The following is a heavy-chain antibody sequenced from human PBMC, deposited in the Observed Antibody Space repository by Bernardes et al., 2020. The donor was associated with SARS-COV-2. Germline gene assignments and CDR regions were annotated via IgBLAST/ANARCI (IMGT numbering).Heavy chain of an antibody. D-gene: IGHD2-21*01. CDR3: GKRAEVANHWYFDL. CDR1: GFSLSNYW. CDR2: IGDGAT. V-gene: IGHV3-74*01. Sequence: GGSLRRSCEASGFSLSNYWMHWVRQVPGKVLVWVSRIGDGATTYADSVKGRFIITRDKARNTLHLQMDNLGVEDTAVYYCGKRAEVANHWYFDLWGRGTLVPVSS. J-gene: IGHJ2*01.